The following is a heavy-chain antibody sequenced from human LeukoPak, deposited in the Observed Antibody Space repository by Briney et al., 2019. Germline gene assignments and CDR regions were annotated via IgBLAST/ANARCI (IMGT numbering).Heavy chain of an antibody. CDR3: AKEPPYYYDSSGYSGSIDY. J-gene: IGHJ4*02. V-gene: IGHV3-20*04. Sequence: GGSLRLSCAASGFTFDDYGMSWVRQAPGKGLEWVSGINWNGGSTGYADSVKGRFTISRDNSKNTLYLQMNSLRAEDTAVYYCAKEPPYYYDSSGYSGSIDYWGQGTLVTVSS. D-gene: IGHD3-22*01. CDR1: GFTFDDYG. CDR2: INWNGGST.